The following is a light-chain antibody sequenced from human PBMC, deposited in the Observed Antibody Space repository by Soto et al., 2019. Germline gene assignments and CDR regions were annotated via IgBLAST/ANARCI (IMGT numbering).Light chain of an antibody. CDR3: QQSYTTPVYS. CDR1: QNIIFY. J-gene: IGKJ2*01. Sequence: DIQMTQSPSSLSASVGDRVTITCRASQNIIFYLNWYQQKIGKPPKLLISAASNLQSGVPSRLSGSGSGTDFTLTISNLQPEDFATYFCQQSYTTPVYSFGQGTKVDIK. CDR2: AAS. V-gene: IGKV1-39*01.